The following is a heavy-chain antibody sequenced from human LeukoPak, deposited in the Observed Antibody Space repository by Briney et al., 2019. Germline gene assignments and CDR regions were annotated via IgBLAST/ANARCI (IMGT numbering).Heavy chain of an antibody. CDR1: GYTFTGYY. CDR2: ISAYNGNT. Sequence: GASVKVSCKASGYTFTGYYMHWVRQAPGQGLEWMGWISAYNGNTNYAQKLQGRVTMTTDTSTSTAYMELRSLRSDDTAVYYCARDAVAGDPATTQSDYWGQGTLVTVSS. D-gene: IGHD6-19*01. J-gene: IGHJ4*02. CDR3: ARDAVAGDPATTQSDY. V-gene: IGHV1-18*04.